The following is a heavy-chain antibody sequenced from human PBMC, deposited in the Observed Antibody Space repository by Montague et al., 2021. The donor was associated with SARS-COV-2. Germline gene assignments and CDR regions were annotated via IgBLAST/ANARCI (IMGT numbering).Heavy chain of an antibody. J-gene: IGHJ6*02. Sequence: SLSLSSAASAFTVGSYDLHWVRQDIGKRLEWVSAITTDGDTFYPDSVKGRFTVSRDFAKNSLSLQMNSLRTGDTAVYYCVTLRDYGSGSYYDVWGQGTTVTVSS. CDR2: ITTDGDT. CDR3: VTLRDYGSGSYYDV. V-gene: IGHV3-13*01. D-gene: IGHD3-10*01. CDR1: AFTVGSYD.